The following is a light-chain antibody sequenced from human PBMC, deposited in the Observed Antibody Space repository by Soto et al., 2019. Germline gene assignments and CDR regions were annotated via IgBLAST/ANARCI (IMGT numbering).Light chain of an antibody. J-gene: IGKJ2*01. CDR3: QQYGSSPPMYT. CDR2: DTS. Sequence: EMVLTQSPGTLSLSPGERATLSCRASQSVSRSYLAWYQQKPGQAPRLLIYDTSSRATGRPDRFSGGGSGTDFTLTISRLEPEDFAVYYCQQYGSSPPMYTFGQGTKLEIK. V-gene: IGKV3-20*01. CDR1: QSVSRSY.